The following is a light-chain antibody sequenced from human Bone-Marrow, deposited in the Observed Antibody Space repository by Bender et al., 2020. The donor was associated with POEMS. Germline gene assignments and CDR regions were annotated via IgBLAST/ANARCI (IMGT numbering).Light chain of an antibody. CDR1: SSDVGGYNL. CDR2: EVS. CDR3: AAWDASLSGPV. V-gene: IGLV2-14*02. J-gene: IGLJ3*02. Sequence: QSALTQPASVSGSPGQSITISCTGTSSDVGGYNLVSWYQQHPGKVPKVVIYEVSQRPSGVPDRFSGSKSGTSASLAISGLRSEDEADYYCAAWDASLSGPVFGGGTKLTVL.